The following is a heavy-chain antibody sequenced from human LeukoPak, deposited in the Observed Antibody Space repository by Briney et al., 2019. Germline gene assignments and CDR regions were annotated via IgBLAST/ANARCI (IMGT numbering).Heavy chain of an antibody. J-gene: IGHJ4*02. Sequence: GGSLRLSCAASGFTFSDYAMSWVRQAPGKGLEWVSGITAGGGSTFFADSVKGRFTISRDNSKNTLYLLMNSLSAEDTAVYYCAKGSRGSGSYYFDYWGQGTLVTVSS. V-gene: IGHV3-23*01. D-gene: IGHD1-26*01. CDR1: GFTFSDYA. CDR2: ITAGGGST. CDR3: AKGSRGSGSYYFDY.